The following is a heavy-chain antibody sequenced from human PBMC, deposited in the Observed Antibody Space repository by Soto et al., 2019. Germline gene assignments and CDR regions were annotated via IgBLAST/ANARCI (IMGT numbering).Heavy chain of an antibody. CDR1: GGTFNNFA. CDR2: IMPVFHTT. J-gene: IGHJ6*02. CDR3: ATATIAPVSATLYHYGMDV. D-gene: IGHD6-25*01. V-gene: IGHV1-69*01. Sequence: QVQLVQSGAEVKKPGSSVKVSCQASGGTFNNFAFTWVRQAPGQGLEWLGGIMPVFHTTNIAQTFQDRITVTADDVTTTVYREMTSLRYDDTAVYQCATATIAPVSATLYHYGMDVWGQGTTVTVSS.